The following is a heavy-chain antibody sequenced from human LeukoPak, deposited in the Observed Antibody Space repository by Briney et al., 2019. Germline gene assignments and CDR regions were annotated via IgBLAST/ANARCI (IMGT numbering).Heavy chain of an antibody. V-gene: IGHV1-8*01. J-gene: IGHJ5*02. CDR1: GYTFTSYD. CDR3: ARGRMVRGVTWWFDP. D-gene: IGHD3-10*01. Sequence: ASVTVSCKASGYTFTSYDINWVRQATGQGLEWMGWMNPNSGNTGYAQKFQGRATMTRSTSISTAYMELSSLRSEDTAVYYCARGRMVRGVTWWFDPWGQGTLVTVSS. CDR2: MNPNSGNT.